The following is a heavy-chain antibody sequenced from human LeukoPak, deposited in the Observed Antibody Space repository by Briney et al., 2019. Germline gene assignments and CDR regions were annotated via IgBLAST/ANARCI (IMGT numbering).Heavy chain of an antibody. Sequence: GGSLRLSCAASGFTFSNYAVMWVRQAPGQGLEWVSAITSAGAPRYADSVKGRFTISRDNSKNTLYLQMNSLRAEDTAQYFCARDPTGDYIGAFEFWGQGTGATVSS. CDR2: ITSAGAP. V-gene: IGHV3-23*01. CDR3: ARDPTGDYIGAFEF. CDR1: GFTFSNYA. D-gene: IGHD4-17*01. J-gene: IGHJ3*01.